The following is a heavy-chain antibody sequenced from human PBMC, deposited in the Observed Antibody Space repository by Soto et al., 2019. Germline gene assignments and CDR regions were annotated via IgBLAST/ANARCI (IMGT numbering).Heavy chain of an antibody. CDR3: ARGRTYYDFWSGYERQYRNNWFDP. D-gene: IGHD3-3*01. CDR1: GFTFSSYG. V-gene: IGHV3-23*01. Sequence: GGSLRLSCAASGFTFSSYGMSWFRQAPGKGLEWVSGIIGSGGGPYYANSVKGRFTISRDNSKNTLSLQMDTLRAEDTAVYYCARGRTYYDFWSGYERQYRNNWFDPWGQGTLVTVSS. CDR2: IIGSGGGP. J-gene: IGHJ5*02.